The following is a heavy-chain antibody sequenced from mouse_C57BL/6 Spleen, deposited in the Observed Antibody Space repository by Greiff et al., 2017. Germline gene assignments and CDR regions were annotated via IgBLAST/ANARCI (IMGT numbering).Heavy chain of an antibody. Sequence: VQLQESGGDLVKPGGSLKLSCAASGFTFSSYGMSWVRQTPDKRLEWVATISSGGSYTYYPDSVKGRFTISRDNAKNTLYLQMSSLKSEDTAMYYCARRLGYAMDYWGQGTSVTVSS. CDR2: ISSGGSYT. CDR3: ARRLGYAMDY. D-gene: IGHD4-1*01. J-gene: IGHJ4*01. V-gene: IGHV5-6*01. CDR1: GFTFSSYG.